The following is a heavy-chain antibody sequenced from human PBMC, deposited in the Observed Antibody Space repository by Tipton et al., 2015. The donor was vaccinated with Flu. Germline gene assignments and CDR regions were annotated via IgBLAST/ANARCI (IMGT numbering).Heavy chain of an antibody. D-gene: IGHD4-11*01. J-gene: IGHJ5*02. CDR1: GDSISSDYY. CDR3: ARRDYSNYVSEPKNWFDP. CDR2: VSRSGNT. Sequence: TLSLTCAVSGDSISSDYYWGWIRQFPGKGLEWIGSVSRSGNTNYNPSLKSRVSISMYTSKNQFSLMMESVTAADKAVYYCARRDYSNYVSEPKNWFDPWGQGILVTVSS. V-gene: IGHV4-38-2*01.